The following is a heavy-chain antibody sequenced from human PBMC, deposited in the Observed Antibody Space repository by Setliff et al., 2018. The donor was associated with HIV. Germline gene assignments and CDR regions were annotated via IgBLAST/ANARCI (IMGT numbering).Heavy chain of an antibody. V-gene: IGHV1-46*03. J-gene: IGHJ1*01. CDR2: VHPFHDILGSNA. Sequence: ASVNVSCKTSGYTFTGNYMHWVRQAPGRGLEWLGVVHPFHDILGSNAYYAQKIQGRISITLDSSGNTLFLELGPLRSDDSATYYCVRAFDQDFHNWGQGTVVTVSS. CDR1: GYTFTGNY. CDR3: VRAFDQDFHN. D-gene: IGHD3-9*01.